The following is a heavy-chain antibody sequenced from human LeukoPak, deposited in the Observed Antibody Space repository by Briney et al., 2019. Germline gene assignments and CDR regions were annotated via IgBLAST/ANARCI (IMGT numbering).Heavy chain of an antibody. D-gene: IGHD1-7*01. CDR1: GFTFSNYN. CDR2: ISSSGSTI. J-gene: IGHJ4*02. V-gene: IGHV3-48*01. Sequence: GGSLRLSCAASGFTFSNYNMNWVRQAPGKGLECISYISSSGSTIYYADSVKGRFTISRDNAKSSLFLQMNSLRAEDTAVYYCARENFADLFDYWGQGIQVTVSS. CDR3: ARENFADLFDY.